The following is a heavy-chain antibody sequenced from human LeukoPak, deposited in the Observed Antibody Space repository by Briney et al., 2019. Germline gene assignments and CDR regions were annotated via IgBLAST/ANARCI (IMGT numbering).Heavy chain of an antibody. CDR1: GGSFSGYY. Sequence: SETLSLTCAVYGGSFSGYYWSRIRQPPGKGLEWIGEINHSGSTNYNPSLKSRVTISVDTSKNQFSLKLSSVTAADTAVYYCARREVRRDYDFWSGYWDYFDYWGQGTLVTVSS. J-gene: IGHJ4*02. CDR2: INHSGST. D-gene: IGHD3-3*01. CDR3: ARREVRRDYDFWSGYWDYFDY. V-gene: IGHV4-34*01.